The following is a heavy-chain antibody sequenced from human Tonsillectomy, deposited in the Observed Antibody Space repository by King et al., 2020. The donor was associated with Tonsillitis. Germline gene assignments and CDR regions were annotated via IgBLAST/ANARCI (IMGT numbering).Heavy chain of an antibody. Sequence: LVESGGGLVQPGGSLRLSCAASGFTFSTYAMSWVRQAPGKGLEWVSAISGAGANTYYADSVKGRFTISRDNSKNTMYLQMNSLRAEDPAVYYCAKAEIDCSGGSCYRSAFDIWGQGTMVTVSS. J-gene: IGHJ3*02. CDR2: ISGAGANT. CDR3: AKAEIDCSGGSCYRSAFDI. CDR1: GFTFSTYA. D-gene: IGHD2-15*01. V-gene: IGHV3-23*04.